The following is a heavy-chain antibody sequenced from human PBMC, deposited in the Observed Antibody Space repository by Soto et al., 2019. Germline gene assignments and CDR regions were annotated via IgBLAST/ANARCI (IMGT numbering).Heavy chain of an antibody. J-gene: IGHJ6*02. D-gene: IGHD3-3*01. CDR2: IIPIFGTA. V-gene: IGHV1-69*06. CDR1: GGTFSSYA. CDR3: ARDPTYDFWSGYPAGDYYYGMDV. Sequence: SVKVSCKASGGTFSSYAISWVRQAPGQGLEWMGGIIPIFGTANYAQKLQGRVTITADKSTSTAYMELSSLRSEDTAVYYCARDPTYDFWSGYPAGDYYYGMDVWGQGTTVTVSS.